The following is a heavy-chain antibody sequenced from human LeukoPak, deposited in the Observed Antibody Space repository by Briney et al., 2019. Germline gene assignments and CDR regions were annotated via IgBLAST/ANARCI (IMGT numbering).Heavy chain of an antibody. Sequence: ASVMVSFKASGYTFTSYGISWVRQAPGQGLEWMGWISAYNGNTNFAQNLQGRVTMTTDTSTSTAYMELRSLRSDDTAVYYCARALCSSTSCHGRNDYWGQGTLVTVSS. D-gene: IGHD2-2*01. CDR1: GYTFTSYG. V-gene: IGHV1-18*04. CDR3: ARALCSSTSCHGRNDY. J-gene: IGHJ4*02. CDR2: ISAYNGNT.